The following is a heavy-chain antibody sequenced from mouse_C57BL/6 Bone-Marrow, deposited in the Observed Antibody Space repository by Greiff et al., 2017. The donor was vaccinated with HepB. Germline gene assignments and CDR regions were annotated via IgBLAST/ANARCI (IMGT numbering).Heavy chain of an antibody. J-gene: IGHJ1*03. V-gene: IGHV1-4*01. Sequence: VQLQQSGAELARPGASVKMSCKASGYTFTSYTMHWVKQRPGQGLEWFGYINPSSGYTKYNQKFKDKATLTADKSSSTAYMQLSSLTSEDSAVYYCARPPHYYGSTHWYFDVWGTGTTVTVSS. CDR1: GYTFTSYT. CDR2: INPSSGYT. D-gene: IGHD1-1*01. CDR3: ARPPHYYGSTHWYFDV.